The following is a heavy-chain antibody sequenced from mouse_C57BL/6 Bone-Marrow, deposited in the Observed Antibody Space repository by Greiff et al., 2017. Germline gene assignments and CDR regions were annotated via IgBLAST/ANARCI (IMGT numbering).Heavy chain of an antibody. CDR1: GYTFTSYW. Sequence: VQLKQSGPVLARPGASVKMSCKTSGYTFTSYWMHWVKQRPGQGLEWIGAIYPGNSDTSYNQKFKGKAKLTAGTSASTAYMELSSLTNEDSAVYYCTRHYFDYWGQGTTLTVSS. J-gene: IGHJ2*01. CDR2: IYPGNSDT. CDR3: TRHYFDY. V-gene: IGHV1-5*01.